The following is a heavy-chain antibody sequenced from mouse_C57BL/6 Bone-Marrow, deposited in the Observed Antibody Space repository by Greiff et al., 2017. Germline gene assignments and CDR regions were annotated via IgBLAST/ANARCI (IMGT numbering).Heavy chain of an antibody. D-gene: IGHD2-3*01. J-gene: IGHJ3*01. CDR1: GYTFTSYW. CDR2: IYPSDSET. Sequence: VQLQQSGAELVRPGSSVKLSCKASGYTFTSYWMDWVKQRPGQGLEWIGNIYPSDSETHYNQKFKDKATLTVDKSSSTAYMQLSSLTSEDSAVYDGARSYDGYYPAWFAYWGQVTLVTVSA. V-gene: IGHV1-61*01. CDR3: ARSYDGYYPAWFAY.